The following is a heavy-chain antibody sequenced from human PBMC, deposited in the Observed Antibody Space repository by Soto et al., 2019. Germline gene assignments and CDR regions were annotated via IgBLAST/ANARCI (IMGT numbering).Heavy chain of an antibody. D-gene: IGHD3-10*01. Sequence: PSETLSLTCTVSGGSISSSSYYWGWIRQPPGKGLEWIGSIYYSGSTYYNPSLKSRVTISVDTSKNQFSLKLSSVTAADTAVYYFARLFGSGGSGSYYLGYSSGMDVWAKGPRSPSP. CDR1: GGSISSSSYY. V-gene: IGHV4-39*01. CDR2: IYYSGST. CDR3: ARLFGSGGSGSYYLGYSSGMDV. J-gene: IGHJ6*02.